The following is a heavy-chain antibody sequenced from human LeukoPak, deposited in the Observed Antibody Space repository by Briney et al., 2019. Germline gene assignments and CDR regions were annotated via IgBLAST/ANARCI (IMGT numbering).Heavy chain of an antibody. CDR1: GFTFSSYS. Sequence: PGGSLRLSCAASGFTFSSYSFNWVRQAPGKGLEWVSSISSSSSYIYYADSVKGRFTISRDNAKNSLYLQMNSLRAEDTAVYYCARHHSGSCYPIFDYWGQGTLVTVSS. D-gene: IGHD1-26*01. J-gene: IGHJ4*02. V-gene: IGHV3-21*01. CDR2: ISSSSSYI. CDR3: ARHHSGSCYPIFDY.